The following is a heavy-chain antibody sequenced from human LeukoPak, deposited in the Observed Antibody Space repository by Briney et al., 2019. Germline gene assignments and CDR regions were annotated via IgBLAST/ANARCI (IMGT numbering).Heavy chain of an antibody. V-gene: IGHV1-2*02. D-gene: IGHD4-17*01. CDR2: INPKSGGT. CDR1: GYIFTGYY. Sequence: AAVKVSCKASGYIFTGYYMHWVRQAPVQGLEWMGWINPKSGGTNYAQKFQGRVTMTRDTSISTAYMELSRLRSDDTAVYYCARDVGMTTPPPDAFDIWGQGTMVTVPS. J-gene: IGHJ3*02. CDR3: ARDVGMTTPPPDAFDI.